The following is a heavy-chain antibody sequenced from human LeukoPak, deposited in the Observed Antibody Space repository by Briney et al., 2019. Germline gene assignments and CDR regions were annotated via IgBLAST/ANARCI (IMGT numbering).Heavy chain of an antibody. D-gene: IGHD3-22*01. Sequence: PGRSLRLSCAASGFTFSSYGMHWVRQVPGKGLEWVAVISYDGSNKYYADSVKGRFTISRDNSKNTLYLQMNSLRAEDTAVYYCAKSLIVVALQIENWGQEPWSPSPQ. V-gene: IGHV3-30*18. J-gene: IGHJ4*01. CDR2: ISYDGSNK. CDR3: AKSLIVVALQIEN. CDR1: GFTFSSYG.